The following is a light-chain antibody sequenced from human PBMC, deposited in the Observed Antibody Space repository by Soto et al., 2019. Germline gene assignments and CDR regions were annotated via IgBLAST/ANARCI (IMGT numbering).Light chain of an antibody. J-gene: IGKJ5*01. CDR1: QSVLSSANNKNY. CDR3: QQYHTGPIT. V-gene: IGKV4-1*01. Sequence: DFVMTQSPDSLAVSLGERATINCKSSQSVLSSANNKNYLAWYKHKPGQPPKLLIYWASTRESGVPDRFSGSGSGTDSTLTISSLQAEDVAAYYCQQYHTGPITFGQGTRLEIK. CDR2: WAS.